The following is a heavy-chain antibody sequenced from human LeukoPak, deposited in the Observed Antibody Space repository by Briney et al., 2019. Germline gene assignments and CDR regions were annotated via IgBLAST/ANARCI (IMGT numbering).Heavy chain of an antibody. V-gene: IGHV3-7*01. CDR2: INNDGSEK. Sequence: PGGSLRLSCAASGFTFSSYWMSWVRQAPGKGLEWVSNINNDGSEKYYVDSVKGRFTISRDNAKNSLYLQMNSLRAEDTAVYYCARVGPSGSYYNVYYYYYYGMDVWGQGTTVTVSS. D-gene: IGHD3-10*01. CDR3: ARVGPSGSYYNVYYYYYYGMDV. J-gene: IGHJ6*02. CDR1: GFTFSSYW.